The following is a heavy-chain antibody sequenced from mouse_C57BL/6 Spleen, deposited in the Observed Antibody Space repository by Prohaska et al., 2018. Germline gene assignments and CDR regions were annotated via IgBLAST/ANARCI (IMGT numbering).Heavy chain of an antibody. J-gene: IGHJ1*03. CDR1: GFTFSGFW. V-gene: IGHV11-2*01. CDR2: INFDGSAI. CDR3: MSSCSYLYFDV. Sequence: EVQLLETGGGLVKHGGSRGLSCEGSGFTFSGFWMSWVRQTPGKTLEWIGDINFDGSAIIYAPAINDRFTIFRDNDNSTLYLHMINVRSENTATLFCMSSCSYLYFDVWGTGTTLTVSS.